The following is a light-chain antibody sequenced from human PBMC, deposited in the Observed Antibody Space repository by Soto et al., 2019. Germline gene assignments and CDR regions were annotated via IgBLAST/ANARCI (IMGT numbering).Light chain of an antibody. J-gene: IGKJ1*01. V-gene: IGKV1-5*03. CDR2: KAS. Sequence: DIQMTQSPSTLSASVGDRVTITCRASQSISDWLARYQQRPGKAPKLLIYKASNLQNGVPSRFSGSGSGTEFSLTITSLHPDDFATYYCQQYNNYWTFGQGTKVENK. CDR1: QSISDW. CDR3: QQYNNYWT.